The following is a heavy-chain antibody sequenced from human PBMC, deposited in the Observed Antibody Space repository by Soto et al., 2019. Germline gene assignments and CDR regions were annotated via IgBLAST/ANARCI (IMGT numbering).Heavy chain of an antibody. CDR2: IDPSDSYT. V-gene: IGHV5-10-1*01. J-gene: IGHJ5*02. D-gene: IGHD2-8*01. CDR3: ARYALTPLGREDWFDP. CDR1: GYSFTSYW. Sequence: PXESLRISCKGSGYSFTSYWISWVRQMPGKGLEWMGRIDPSDSYTNYSPSFQGHVTISADKSISTAYLQWSSLKASDTAMYYCARYALTPLGREDWFDPWGQGTLVTVSS.